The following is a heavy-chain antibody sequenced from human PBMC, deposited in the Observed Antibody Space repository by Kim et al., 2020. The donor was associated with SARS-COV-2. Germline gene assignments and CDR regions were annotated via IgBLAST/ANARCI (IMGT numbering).Heavy chain of an antibody. CDR3: AMGTYYYDSSGYDYYYGMDV. J-gene: IGHJ6*02. Sequence: SETLSLTCAVYGGSFSGYYWSWIRQPPGKGLEWIGEINHSGSTNYNPSLKSRVTISVDTSKNQFSLKLSSVTAADTAVYYCAMGTYYYDSSGYDYYYGMDVWGQGTTVTVSS. V-gene: IGHV4-34*01. CDR2: INHSGST. CDR1: GGSFSGYY. D-gene: IGHD3-22*01.